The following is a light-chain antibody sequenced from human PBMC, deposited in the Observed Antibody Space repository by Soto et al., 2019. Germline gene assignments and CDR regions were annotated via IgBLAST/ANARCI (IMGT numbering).Light chain of an antibody. CDR1: QSVSRSY. CDR3: QQYGSSPYN. Sequence: EIVLTQSPGTLSLSPGERATLSCRASQSVSRSYLAWYQQKPGQAPRLLIYGASSRATGIPDRFSGSGYGTDLTLTISRLQPEHFVVYYCQQYGSSPYNFGQGTKLEIK. V-gene: IGKV3-20*01. CDR2: GAS. J-gene: IGKJ2*01.